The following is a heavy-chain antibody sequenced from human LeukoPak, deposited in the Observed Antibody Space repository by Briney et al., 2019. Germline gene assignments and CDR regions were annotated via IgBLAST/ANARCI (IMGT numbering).Heavy chain of an antibody. V-gene: IGHV3-74*01. CDR3: ARISSDSISYYDH. D-gene: IGHD3-22*01. J-gene: IGHJ4*02. Sequence: GGSLRLSCAASGFTVSSNYMNWVRQAPGKGLVWVSRINSEGSTISYADSVKGRFTISRDNAKNTLFLQMNSLRAEDTAVYYCARISSDSISYYDHWGQGTLVTVSS. CDR1: GFTVSSNY. CDR2: INSEGSTI.